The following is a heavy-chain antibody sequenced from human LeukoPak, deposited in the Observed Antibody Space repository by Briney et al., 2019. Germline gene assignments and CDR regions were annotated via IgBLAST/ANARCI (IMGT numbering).Heavy chain of an antibody. CDR2: IYYSGST. J-gene: IGHJ1*01. V-gene: IGHV4-39*07. D-gene: IGHD3-22*01. CDR3: ARNYYDSSGYYHEYFQH. Sequence: SETLSLTCTVSGGSISRSSYYWGWIRQPPGKGLEWIGSIYYSGSTYYSPSLKSRVTISVDTSKNQFSLKLSSVTAADTAVYYCARNYYDSSGYYHEYFQHWGQGTLVTVSS. CDR1: GGSISRSSYY.